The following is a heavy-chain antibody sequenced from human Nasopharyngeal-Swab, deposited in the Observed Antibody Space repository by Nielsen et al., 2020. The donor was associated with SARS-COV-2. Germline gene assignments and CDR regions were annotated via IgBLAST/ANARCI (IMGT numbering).Heavy chain of an antibody. CDR3: AWGDKTLVRDGFDV. Sequence: SETLSLTCSVSVSAVSINSGTYYWHWIRQPAGKGLEWLGRVLSSGDSDYNPSLQSRITISIDAPTNQLSLELTSVTAADTALYYCAWGDKTLVRDGFDVWGQGTMVTVSS. V-gene: IGHV4-61*02. D-gene: IGHD5-24*01. CDR1: AVSINSGTYY. CDR2: VLSSGDS. J-gene: IGHJ3*01.